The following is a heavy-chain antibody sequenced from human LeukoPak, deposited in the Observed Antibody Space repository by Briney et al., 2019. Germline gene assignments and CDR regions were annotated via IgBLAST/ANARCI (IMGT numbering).Heavy chain of an antibody. Sequence: GGSLRLSYAASGFTFSTYGMHWVRQAPGKGLEWVAFIRYDGRNKYYADSVKGRFTISRDNSKNTLCLQMNSLRAEDTAVYYCAELGITMIGGVWGKGTTVTISS. CDR1: GFTFSTYG. CDR2: IRYDGRNK. CDR3: AELGITMIGGV. J-gene: IGHJ6*04. D-gene: IGHD3-10*02. V-gene: IGHV3-30*02.